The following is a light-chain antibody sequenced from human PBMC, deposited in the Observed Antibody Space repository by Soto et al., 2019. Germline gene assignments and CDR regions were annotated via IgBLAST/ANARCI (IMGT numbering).Light chain of an antibody. CDR2: GAS. V-gene: IGKV3-15*01. J-gene: IGKJ1*01. CDR1: QSVSSN. CDR3: QQYNNWSRT. Sequence: EIVMTQSPATLSVSPGERATLSCRASQSVSSNLAWYQQKPGQAPRLLIYGASTRATGIPARFSSSGSGTEFTLTISSLQSEYFAVYYCQQYNNWSRTFGQGTKVEIK.